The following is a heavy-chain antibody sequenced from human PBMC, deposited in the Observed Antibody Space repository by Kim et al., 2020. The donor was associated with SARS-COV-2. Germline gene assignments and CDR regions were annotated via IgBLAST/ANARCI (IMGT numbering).Heavy chain of an antibody. Sequence: SPSFQGHVTSSADKSISTAYLQWSSLKASDTAMYYCARSIAAAGTYWFDPWGQGTLVTVSS. D-gene: IGHD6-13*01. CDR3: ARSIAAAGTYWFDP. V-gene: IGHV5-10-1*01. J-gene: IGHJ5*02.